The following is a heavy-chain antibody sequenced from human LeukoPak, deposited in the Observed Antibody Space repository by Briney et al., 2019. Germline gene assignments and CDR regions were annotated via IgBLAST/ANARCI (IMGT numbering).Heavy chain of an antibody. V-gene: IGHV3-9*01. J-gene: IGHJ4*02. Sequence: GGSLRLSCAASGFNFDDYAIYWVRQAPGKGLECVSVISWNSGGIDYADSVKGRFTISRDNAKKSLYLQMNSLRAEDTAFYYCVKGKYYDSSGFYYVRYFDYWGQGTLVTVSS. CDR1: GFNFDDYA. D-gene: IGHD3-22*01. CDR3: VKGKYYDSSGFYYVRYFDY. CDR2: ISWNSGGI.